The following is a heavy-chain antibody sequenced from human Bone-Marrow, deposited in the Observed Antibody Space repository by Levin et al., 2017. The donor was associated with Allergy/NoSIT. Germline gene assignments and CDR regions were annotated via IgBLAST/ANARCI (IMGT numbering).Heavy chain of an antibody. D-gene: IGHD2-15*01. V-gene: IGHV3-11*06. J-gene: IGHJ6*03. CDR2: ISSSSSYT. Sequence: GESLKISCAASGFTFSDYYMSWIRQAPGKGLEWVSYISSSSSYTNYADSVKGRFTISRDNAKNSLYLQMNSLRAEDTAVYYCARDAEIVVVVAASYYYYYYMDVWGKGTTVTVSS. CDR3: ARDAEIVVVVAASYYYYYYMDV. CDR1: GFTFSDYY.